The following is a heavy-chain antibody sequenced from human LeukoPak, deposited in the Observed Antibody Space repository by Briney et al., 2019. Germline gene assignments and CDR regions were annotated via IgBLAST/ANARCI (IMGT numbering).Heavy chain of an antibody. CDR1: GFTFSRFA. J-gene: IGHJ6*03. Sequence: GGSLRLSCAASGFTFSRFAMHWVRQAPGKGLEYVSVISSNGGSAYYANSVKGRFTISRDNSKNTVYHQMGSLRPEDMAVYYCARGQSDYSYYYMDVWGKGTTVTVSS. V-gene: IGHV3-64*01. CDR3: ARGQSDYSYYYMDV. CDR2: ISSNGGSA.